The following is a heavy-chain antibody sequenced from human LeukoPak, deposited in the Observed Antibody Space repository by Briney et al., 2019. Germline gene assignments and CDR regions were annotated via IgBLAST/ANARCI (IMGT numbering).Heavy chain of an antibody. CDR3: ARDSDFSSSRRGDV. V-gene: IGHV3-20*04. D-gene: IGHD6-13*01. J-gene: IGHJ6*04. Sequence: GGSLRLSCAASGFTFDDYGMSWVRQAPGKGLEWVSGINWNGGSTGYADSVKGRFTISRDNAKNSLYLQMNSLRAEDTALYYCARDSDFSSSRRGDVWGKGTTVTVSS. CDR2: INWNGGST. CDR1: GFTFDDYG.